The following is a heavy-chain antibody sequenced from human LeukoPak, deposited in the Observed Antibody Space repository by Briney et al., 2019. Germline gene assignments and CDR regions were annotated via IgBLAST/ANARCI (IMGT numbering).Heavy chain of an antibody. J-gene: IGHJ4*02. D-gene: IGHD2-15*01. V-gene: IGHV4-59*08. CDR1: GGSISNYY. CDR3: ARHSETCSGAYCFLAYFDY. CDR2: IYYNGNT. Sequence: PSETLSPTCPVSGGSISNYYWSWFRQPPGKGLEWIGYIYYNGNTGYNPSLRNRLSMSVDTPKNPFSLRLSSVTAADTAVYFCARHSETCSGAYCFLAYFDYWGQGILVTVSS.